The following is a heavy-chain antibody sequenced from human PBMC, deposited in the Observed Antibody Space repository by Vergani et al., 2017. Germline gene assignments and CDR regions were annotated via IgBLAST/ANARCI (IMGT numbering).Heavy chain of an antibody. Sequence: EVQLVESGGGLVKPGGSLRLSCAASGFTFSNAWMSWVRQAPGKGLEWVGRIKSKTDGGTTDYAAPVKGRFTISRDDSKNTMYLQMNSLKTEDTAVYYCAKDIRPPTVTTARAWGYYGMDVWGQGTTVTVSS. CDR2: IKSKTDGGTT. J-gene: IGHJ6*02. CDR1: GFTFSNAW. V-gene: IGHV3-15*01. D-gene: IGHD4-17*01. CDR3: AKDIRPPTVTTARAWGYYGMDV.